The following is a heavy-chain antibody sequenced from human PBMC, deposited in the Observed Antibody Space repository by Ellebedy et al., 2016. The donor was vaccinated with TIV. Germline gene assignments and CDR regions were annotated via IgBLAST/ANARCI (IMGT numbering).Heavy chain of an antibody. CDR1: GFTFSTYW. CDR3: ATQWELYD. V-gene: IGHV3-7*01. CDR2: IRQDGSDT. D-gene: IGHD1-26*01. Sequence: PGGSLRPSCAASGFTFSTYWRSWVRQAPGEGLEWVAGIRQDGSDTYYVDSVKGRFTIARDNAKNSLYLQMNSLRVEDTAVYYCATQWELYDWGQGTPVTVSS. J-gene: IGHJ4*02.